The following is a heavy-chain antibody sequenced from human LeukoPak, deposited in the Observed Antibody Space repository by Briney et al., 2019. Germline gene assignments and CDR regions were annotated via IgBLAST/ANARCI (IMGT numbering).Heavy chain of an antibody. V-gene: IGHV3-21*01. CDR3: ARANYSSGLGY. Sequence: GGCLRLSCAASGFTFSSYSMGWGRQAPRKGVGWVSSISSSSSYIYYADSVKGRFPIYRANARNSLYLQMNSLRDEDTAVYYCARANYSSGLGYWGQGTLVTVSS. CDR1: GFTFSSYS. D-gene: IGHD6-19*01. J-gene: IGHJ4*02. CDR2: ISSSSSYI.